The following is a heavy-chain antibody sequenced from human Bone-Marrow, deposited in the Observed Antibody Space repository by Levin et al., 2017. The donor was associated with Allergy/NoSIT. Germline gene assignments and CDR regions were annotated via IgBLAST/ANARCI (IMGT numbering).Heavy chain of an antibody. CDR2: IKTDGSST. V-gene: IGHV3-74*01. Sequence: GGSLRLSCVASGLTLSNYWMHWVRQVPGKGLEWVSRIKTDGSSTDYADSLMGRFTISRDNAKNTVFLHLHRLRVEDTAVYFCATGDRYGGVWGQGTMVTVSS. CDR3: ATGDRYGGV. J-gene: IGHJ4*02. D-gene: IGHD4-23*01. CDR1: GLTLSNYW.